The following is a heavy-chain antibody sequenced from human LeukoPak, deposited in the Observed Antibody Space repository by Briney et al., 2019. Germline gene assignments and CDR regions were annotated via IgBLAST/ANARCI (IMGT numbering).Heavy chain of an antibody. D-gene: IGHD6-6*01. CDR1: GYTLTELS. CDR3: ATVGDSSSDLEPQYYFDY. V-gene: IGHV1-24*01. CDR2: FDPEDGET. J-gene: IGHJ4*02. Sequence: ASVKVSCKVSGYTLTELSMHWVRQAPGKGLEWMGGFDPEDGETIYAQKFQGRVTMTEDTSTDTAYMELSSLRSEDTAVYYCATVGDSSSDLEPQYYFDYWGQGTLVTVSS.